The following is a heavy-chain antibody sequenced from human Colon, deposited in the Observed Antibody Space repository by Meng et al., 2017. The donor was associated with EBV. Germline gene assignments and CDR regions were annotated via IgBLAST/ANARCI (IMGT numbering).Heavy chain of an antibody. CDR3: ARGKQDAWELLAY. Sequence: QVPQQAPGPASSKPSEPLASPGVAFGFSISRNIRWTWVRQPPGKGLEWIGDIDDSGSTNYNPSLNSRISISLDKSKNHFSLKVNSVTAADTAVYYCARGKQDAWELLAYWGQGALVTVSS. V-gene: IGHV4-4*02. D-gene: IGHD1-26*01. J-gene: IGHJ4*02. CDR1: GFSISRNIR. CDR2: IDDSGST.